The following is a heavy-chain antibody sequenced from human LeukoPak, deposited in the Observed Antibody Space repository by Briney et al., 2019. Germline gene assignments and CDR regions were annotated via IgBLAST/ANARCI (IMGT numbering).Heavy chain of an antibody. CDR3: ARHPGDRSTPADY. D-gene: IGHD7-27*01. CDR2: IYYTGST. Sequence: PSETLSLTCTVSGGSISSTSYYWGWIRQPPGKGLEWIGSIYYTGSTYYNPSLKGRVTISVDTSKNQFSLKLYSVTAADTAVYYCARHPGDRSTPADYWGQGTLVTVSS. V-gene: IGHV4-39*01. CDR1: GGSISSTSYY. J-gene: IGHJ4*02.